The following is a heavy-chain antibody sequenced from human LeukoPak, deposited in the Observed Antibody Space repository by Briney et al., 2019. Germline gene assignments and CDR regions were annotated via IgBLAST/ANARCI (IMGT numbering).Heavy chain of an antibody. V-gene: IGHV7-4-1*02. CDR3: ARVRSGASSSWYSYYYYYYMDV. CDR1: GYTFTSYG. J-gene: IGHJ6*03. Sequence: ASVKVSCKASGYTFTSYGISWVRQAPGQGLEWMGWINTNTGNPTYAQGFTGRFVFSLDTSVSTAYLQISSLKAEDTAVYYCARVRSGASSSWYSYYYYYYMDVWGKGTTVTVSS. D-gene: IGHD6-13*01. CDR2: INTNTGNP.